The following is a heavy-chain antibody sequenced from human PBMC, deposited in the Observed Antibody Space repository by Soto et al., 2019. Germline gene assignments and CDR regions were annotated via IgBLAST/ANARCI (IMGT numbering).Heavy chain of an antibody. V-gene: IGHV3-23*01. CDR2: INPRGIDT. J-gene: IGHJ4*02. CDR1: GFTFSNYG. Sequence: EEQVLESGGGSAQPGGSLRLSCAASGFTFSNYGMNWVRQAPGKGLEWVSSINPRGIDTKYADSVKGRFTIARDNSKNMMYLQMNNLRPEDTAVYDCAKGGAYWDDDCTRAYWGQGTLVNVSS. CDR3: AKGGAYWDDDCTRAY. D-gene: IGHD2-21*02.